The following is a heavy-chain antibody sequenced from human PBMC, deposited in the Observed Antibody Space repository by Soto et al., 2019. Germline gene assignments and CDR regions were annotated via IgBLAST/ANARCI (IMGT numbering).Heavy chain of an antibody. V-gene: IGHV4-31*03. CDR2: IYYSGST. Sequence: QVQLQESGPGLVKPSQTLSLTCTVSGGSISSGGYYWSWIRQHPGKGLEGIGYIYYSGSTYYNPSLESRVTISVDTSKNQFSLKLSAVTAADTAVYYCARDKERGYCSGGSCPRGAFDIWGQGTMVTVSS. CDR1: GGSISSGGYY. D-gene: IGHD2-15*01. J-gene: IGHJ3*02. CDR3: ARDKERGYCSGGSCPRGAFDI.